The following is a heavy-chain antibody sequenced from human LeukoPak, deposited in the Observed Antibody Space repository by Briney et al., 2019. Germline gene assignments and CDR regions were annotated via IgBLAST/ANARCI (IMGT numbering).Heavy chain of an antibody. CDR3: ARWGDGYSPLDY. CDR2: IYATGST. CDR1: GGSMNSYY. Sequence: SETLSLTCTVSGGSMNSYYWSWIRQPAGKGLEWIGRIYATGSTNYNPSLKSRVTMSVDTSKNQFSLRLSSVTAADTAVYHCARWGDGYSPLDYWGQGTLVTVSS. D-gene: IGHD5-24*01. J-gene: IGHJ4*02. V-gene: IGHV4-4*07.